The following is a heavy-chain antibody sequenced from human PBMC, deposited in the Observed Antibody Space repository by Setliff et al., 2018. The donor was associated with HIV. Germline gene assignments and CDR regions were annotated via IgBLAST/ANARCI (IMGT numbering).Heavy chain of an antibody. V-gene: IGHV4-39*01. CDR1: GGSIDNNKYY. D-gene: IGHD2-21*01. CDR2: IYHTGRT. J-gene: IGHJ4*02. Sequence: KPSETLSLTCSVSGGSIDNNKYYWTWIRQPPGKGLEWTGSIYHTGRTYYNRSLESRLTISIDTSKSQFSLRLSSVTAADTALYFCTRAQIAAPRPFDYWGQGTLVTVSS. CDR3: TRAQIAAPRPFDY.